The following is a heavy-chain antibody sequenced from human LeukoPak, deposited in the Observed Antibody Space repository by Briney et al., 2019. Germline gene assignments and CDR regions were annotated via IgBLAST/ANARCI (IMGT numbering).Heavy chain of an antibody. CDR1: GFTFSSYG. V-gene: IGHV3-30*18. CDR2: ISYDGSNK. J-gene: IGHJ4*02. Sequence: GGSLRLSCAASGFTFSSYGMHWVRQAPGKGLEWVAVISYDGSNKYYADSVKGRFTISRDNSKNTLYPQMNSLRAEDTAVYYCAKGGYHPTLLWFGELPPPYFDYWGQGTLVTVSS. CDR3: AKGGYHPTLLWFGELPPPYFDY. D-gene: IGHD3-10*01.